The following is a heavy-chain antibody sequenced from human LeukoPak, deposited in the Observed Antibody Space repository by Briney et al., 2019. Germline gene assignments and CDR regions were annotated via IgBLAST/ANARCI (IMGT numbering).Heavy chain of an antibody. CDR2: IYTSGST. Sequence: PSETLSLTCTVSGGSISSGSYYWSWIRQPAGKGLEWIGRIYTSGSTNYNPSLKSRVTISVDTSKNQFSLKLSSVTAADTAVYYCAREKGYSYANWFDPWGQGTLVTVSS. CDR3: AREKGYSYANWFDP. V-gene: IGHV4-61*02. J-gene: IGHJ5*02. D-gene: IGHD5-18*01. CDR1: GGSISSGSYY.